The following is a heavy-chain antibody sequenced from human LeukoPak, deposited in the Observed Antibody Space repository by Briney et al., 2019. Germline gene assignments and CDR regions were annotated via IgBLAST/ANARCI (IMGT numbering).Heavy chain of an antibody. CDR1: GFTFSSYA. CDR3: AKLTGFWSGYYIFDY. V-gene: IGHV3-23*01. Sequence: GGSLRLSCAASGFTFSSYAMSWVRQAPGKGLEWVSALSGSGTTTYYADSVKDRFTISGDNSKNTLHLHVNTLRSEDTAVYYCAKLTGFWSGYYIFDYWGQGTLVTVSS. D-gene: IGHD3-3*01. J-gene: IGHJ4*02. CDR2: LSGSGTTT.